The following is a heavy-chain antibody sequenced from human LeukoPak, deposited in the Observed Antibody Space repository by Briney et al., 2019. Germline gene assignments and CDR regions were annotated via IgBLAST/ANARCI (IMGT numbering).Heavy chain of an antibody. CDR1: GGSISSSSYY. CDR2: IYYSGNT. J-gene: IGHJ4*02. D-gene: IGHD3-9*01. Sequence: SETLSLTCTVSGGSISSSSYYWGWVRQPPGKGLEWIGCIYYSGNTYYNPSLKSRVTISVDTSKNQFSLKLSSVTAADTAVYYCARHGLGSGLRYFDWSRTPFDYWGQGTLVTVSS. V-gene: IGHV4-39*01. CDR3: ARHGLGSGLRYFDWSRTPFDY.